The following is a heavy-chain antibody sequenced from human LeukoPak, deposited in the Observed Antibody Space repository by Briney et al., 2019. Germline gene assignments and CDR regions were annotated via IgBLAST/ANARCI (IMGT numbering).Heavy chain of an antibody. CDR3: ARVGFMTSSLFDY. Sequence: ASVKVSCKASGYTFTGYYMHWVRQAPGQGLEWMGWINPNSGGTNYAQKFQGRVTMTRDTSISTAYMELSRLRSDDTAVYYCARVGFMTSSLFDYWGQGTLVTVSS. CDR1: GYTFTGYY. V-gene: IGHV1-2*02. J-gene: IGHJ4*02. CDR2: INPNSGGT. D-gene: IGHD2-2*01.